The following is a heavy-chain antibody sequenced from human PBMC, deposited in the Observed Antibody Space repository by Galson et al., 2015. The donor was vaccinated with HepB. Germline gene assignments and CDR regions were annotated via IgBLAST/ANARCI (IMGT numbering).Heavy chain of an antibody. D-gene: IGHD1-1*01. Sequence: SVKVSCKASGGTFSSYAISWVRQAPGQGLEWMGRIIPILGIANYAQKFQGRVTITADKSTSTAYMELSSLRSEDTAVYYCARGPIQLGNNWFDPWGQGTLVTVSS. J-gene: IGHJ5*02. CDR2: IIPILGIA. V-gene: IGHV1-69*04. CDR3: ARGPIQLGNNWFDP. CDR1: GGTFSSYA.